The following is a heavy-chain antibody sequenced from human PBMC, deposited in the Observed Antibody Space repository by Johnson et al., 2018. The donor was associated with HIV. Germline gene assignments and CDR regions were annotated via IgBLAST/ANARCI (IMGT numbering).Heavy chain of an antibody. Sequence: VQLVESGGGLIQPGGSLRLSCAASGFTVSSNYMSWIRQAPGKGLEWVAVISYGGNKQYYVDSVEGRFTISRDNSKDTLYLQMNNLTIEDTAVYSCARDFGLGDLSYETVDAFDFWGPGTLVTVSS. CDR3: ARDFGLGDLSYETVDAFDF. J-gene: IGHJ3*01. CDR1: GFTVSSNY. V-gene: IGHV3-66*03. D-gene: IGHD3-16*02. CDR2: ISYGGNKQ.